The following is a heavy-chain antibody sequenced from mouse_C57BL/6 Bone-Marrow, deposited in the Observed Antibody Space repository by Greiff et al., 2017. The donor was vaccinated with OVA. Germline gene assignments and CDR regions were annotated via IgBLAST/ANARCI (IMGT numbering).Heavy chain of an antibody. Sequence: QVQLQQPGAELVMPGASVKLSCKASGYTFTSYWMHWVKQRPGQGLEWIGEIDPSDSYTNYNKKFKGKSTLTVDKSSSTAYMQLSSLTSEDAAVYYCAREAAGLRLHDFDYWGQGTTLTVSS. CDR1: GYTFTSYW. V-gene: IGHV1-69*01. D-gene: IGHD3-2*02. CDR2: IDPSDSYT. CDR3: AREAAGLRLHDFDY. J-gene: IGHJ2*01.